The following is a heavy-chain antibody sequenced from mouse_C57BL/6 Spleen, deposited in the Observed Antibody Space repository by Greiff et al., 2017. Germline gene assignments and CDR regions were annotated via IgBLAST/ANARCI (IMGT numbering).Heavy chain of an antibody. CDR3: ARTVITAVVAPYFDY. J-gene: IGHJ2*01. CDR2: IDPSASET. V-gene: IGHV1-61*01. Sequence: QVQLQQSGAELVRPGSSVKLSCKASGYTFTSYWMDWVKQRPGHGLEWIGNIDPSASETPYNQKFKDKATLTVDKSSSTAYMQLSSLTSEDYAVYYGARTVITAVVAPYFDYWGQGTTLTVSS. CDR1: GYTFTSYW. D-gene: IGHD1-1*01.